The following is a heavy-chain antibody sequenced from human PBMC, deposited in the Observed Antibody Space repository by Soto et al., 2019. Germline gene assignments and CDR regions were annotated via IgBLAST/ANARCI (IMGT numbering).Heavy chain of an antibody. D-gene: IGHD3-22*01. J-gene: IGHJ4*02. CDR1: GGSISSGDYY. V-gene: IGHV4-30-4*01. CDR3: ARASFTYYYDSSGPYYFDY. CDR2: IYYSGST. Sequence: PSETLSLTCTVSGGSISSGDYYWSWIRQPPGKGLEWIGYIYYSGSTYYNPPLKSRVTISVDTSKNQFSLKLSSVTAADTAVYYCARASFTYYYDSSGPYYFDYWGQGTLVTVSS.